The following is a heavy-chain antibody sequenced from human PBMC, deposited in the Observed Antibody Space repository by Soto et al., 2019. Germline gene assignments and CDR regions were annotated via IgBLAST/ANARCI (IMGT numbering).Heavy chain of an antibody. CDR2: IIPIFGTA. D-gene: IGHD3-16*01. CDR3: ARGVMAHVFDY. J-gene: IGHJ4*02. Sequence: SVKVSCKASGGTFSSYAISWVRQAPGQGLEWMGGIIPIFGTANYAQKFQGRVTITADKSTSTAYMELSSLRSGDTAVYYCARGVMAHVFDYWGQGTLVTVSS. CDR1: GGTFSSYA. V-gene: IGHV1-69*06.